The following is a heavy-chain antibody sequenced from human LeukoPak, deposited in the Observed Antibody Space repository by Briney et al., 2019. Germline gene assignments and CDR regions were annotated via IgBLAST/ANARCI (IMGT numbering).Heavy chain of an antibody. Sequence: GGSLRLSCAASGFTFSSYAMHWVRQAPGKGLEWVAVISYGGNNKYYTDSVKGRLTISRDNSQNTLYLQMNSLRAEDMAVYYCAKVGLGYCSGGSCDAFDIWGQGTMVTVSS. CDR2: ISYGGNNK. V-gene: IGHV3-30-3*01. J-gene: IGHJ3*02. D-gene: IGHD2-15*01. CDR1: GFTFSSYA. CDR3: AKVGLGYCSGGSCDAFDI.